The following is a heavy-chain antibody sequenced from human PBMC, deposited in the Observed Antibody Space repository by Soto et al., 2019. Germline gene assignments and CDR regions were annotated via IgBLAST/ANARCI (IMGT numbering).Heavy chain of an antibody. J-gene: IGHJ5*02. CDR2: NSAYNGNT. CDR3: ARTPRGQLLYWFDP. CDR1: GYTFTSYG. V-gene: IGHV1-18*01. Sequence: QVQLVQSGAEVKKPGASVKVSCKASGYTFTSYGISWVRQAPGQELERMGWNSAYNGNTNYAQKLQGRVTMTTDTSTSTAYMELRSLRSDDTAVYYCARTPRGQLLYWFDPWGQGTLVTVSS. D-gene: IGHD3-10*01.